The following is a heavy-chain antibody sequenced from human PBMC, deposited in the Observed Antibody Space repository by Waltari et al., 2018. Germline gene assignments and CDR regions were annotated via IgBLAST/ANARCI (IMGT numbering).Heavy chain of an antibody. CDR3: AKERSYDYIWGSYRPFDY. D-gene: IGHD3-16*02. CDR2: ISGSGGST. J-gene: IGHJ4*02. V-gene: IGHV3-23*01. Sequence: EVQLLESGGGLVQPGGSLRLSCAASGFTFSSYAMSWVRQAPGTGLEWVSAISGSGGSTYYADSVKGRFTISRDNSKNTLYLQMNSLRAEDTAVYYCAKERSYDYIWGSYRPFDYWGQGTLVTVSS. CDR1: GFTFSSYA.